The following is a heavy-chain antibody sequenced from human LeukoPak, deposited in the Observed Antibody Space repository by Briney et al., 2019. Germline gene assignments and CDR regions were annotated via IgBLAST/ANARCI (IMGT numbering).Heavy chain of an antibody. J-gene: IGHJ1*01. V-gene: IGHV1-3*01. D-gene: IGHD6-19*01. CDR3: ARRADSSGWF. Sequence: KFQGRVTITRDTSASTAYMELSSLRSEDTAVYYCARRADSSGWFWGQGTLVTVSS.